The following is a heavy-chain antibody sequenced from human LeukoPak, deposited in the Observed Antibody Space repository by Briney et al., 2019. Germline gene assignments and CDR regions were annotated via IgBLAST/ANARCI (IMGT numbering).Heavy chain of an antibody. CDR1: GFTFSSYE. D-gene: IGHD6-25*01. J-gene: IGHJ4*02. V-gene: IGHV3-48*03. CDR2: ISASGNTK. CDR3: ARDSSGWGFDY. Sequence: GGSLRLSCAASGFTFSSYEVIWVRQAPGKGLEWVSYISASGNTKYYADSVKGRFTVSRDNARNTLYLQVNSLRAEDTAVYYCARDSSGWGFDYWGQGSLVTVSS.